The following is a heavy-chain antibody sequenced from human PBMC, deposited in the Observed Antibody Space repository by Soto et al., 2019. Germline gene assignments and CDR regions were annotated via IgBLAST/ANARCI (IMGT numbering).Heavy chain of an antibody. D-gene: IGHD3-9*01. CDR3: ARGVGSSPPRY. J-gene: IGHJ4*02. Sequence: SETLSLTCTIPGGSISVYYWSWIRQSPGQGLEWIGYIYDSGSPYYNPSLKTRVTISADTSKNQISLKLTSATAADTAVYFCARGVGSSPPRYWGRGTLVTVSS. CDR1: GGSISVYY. V-gene: IGHV4-59*01. CDR2: IYDSGSP.